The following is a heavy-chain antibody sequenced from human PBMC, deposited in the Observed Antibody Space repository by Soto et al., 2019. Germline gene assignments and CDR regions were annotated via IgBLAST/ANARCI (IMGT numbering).Heavy chain of an antibody. V-gene: IGHV3-23*01. D-gene: IGHD3-3*01. CDR2: ISGGGGST. Sequence: GGSLRLSCAASGFTFSSYAMSWVRQAPGKGLEWVSAISGGGGSTYYADSVKGRFTISRDNSKNTLYLQMNSLRAEDTAVYYCAKAPEYDFWSGPHNWFDPWGQGTLVTVSS. J-gene: IGHJ5*02. CDR1: GFTFSSYA. CDR3: AKAPEYDFWSGPHNWFDP.